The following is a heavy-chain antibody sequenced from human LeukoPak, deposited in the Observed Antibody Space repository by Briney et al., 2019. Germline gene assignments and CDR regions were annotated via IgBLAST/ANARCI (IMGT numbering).Heavy chain of an antibody. CDR2: ISGSGGST. CDR1: GFTFSSYA. J-gene: IGHJ4*02. D-gene: IGHD4-17*01. CDR3: AKVTDYGASSGYFDY. V-gene: IGHV3-23*01. Sequence: PGGSLRLSCAASGFTFSSYAMSWVRQAPGKGLEWVSAISGSGGSTYYADTVKGRFTISRDNSKNTLYLQMNSLRAEDTAVYYCAKVTDYGASSGYFDYWGQGTLVTVSS.